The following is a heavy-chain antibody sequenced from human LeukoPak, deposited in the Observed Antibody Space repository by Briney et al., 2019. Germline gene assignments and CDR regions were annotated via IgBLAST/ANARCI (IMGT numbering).Heavy chain of an antibody. CDR2: INPNSGGT. Sequence: ASVKVSCKASGYTFTSYGISWVRQAPGQGLEWMGWINPNSGGTNYAQKFQGRVTMTRDTSISTAYMELSRLRSDDTAVYYCARDDSDIVVVPAATHYYYYYYMDVWGKGTTVTVSS. J-gene: IGHJ6*03. D-gene: IGHD2-2*01. CDR1: GYTFTSYG. V-gene: IGHV1-2*02. CDR3: ARDDSDIVVVPAATHYYYYYYMDV.